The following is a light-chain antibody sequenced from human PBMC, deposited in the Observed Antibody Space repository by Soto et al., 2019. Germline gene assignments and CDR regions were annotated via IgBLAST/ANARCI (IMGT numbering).Light chain of an antibody. Sequence: IVLTQSPDTRSLSPGEGATLSCRASQSVKSNYLAWYQQKPGQAPRLLIYGASRRATGVPDRFSGSGSGTDFSLTISRLEPEDFAVYYCHQYGTSPMFPFGPGTKVDIK. V-gene: IGKV3-20*01. CDR2: GAS. J-gene: IGKJ3*01. CDR3: HQYGTSPMFP. CDR1: QSVKSNY.